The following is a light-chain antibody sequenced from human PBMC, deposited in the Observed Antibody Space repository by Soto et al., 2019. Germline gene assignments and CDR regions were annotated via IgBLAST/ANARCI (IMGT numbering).Light chain of an antibody. CDR1: SSDVGGYNY. CDR2: EVS. V-gene: IGLV2-8*01. CDR3: SSYAGSPLWVV. Sequence: QSALTQPPSASGSPGQSVTISCTGTSSDVGGYNYVSWYQQHPGKAPKVMIYEVSKRPSGVPDRFSCSKSGNTASLTVSGLQAEDEADYYCSSYAGSPLWVVFGGGTKLTVL. J-gene: IGLJ2*01.